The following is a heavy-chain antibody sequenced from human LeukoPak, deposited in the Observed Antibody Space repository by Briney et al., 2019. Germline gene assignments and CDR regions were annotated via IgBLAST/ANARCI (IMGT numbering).Heavy chain of an antibody. Sequence: GGSLRLSCAASGFTVSSNYMSWVRQAPGKGLEWVSVIYSGGSTYYADSVKGRFTISRDNSKNTLYLQMNSLRAEDTAVYYCARSHYFDSGGYYYYYYGMDVWGQGTTVTVSS. CDR3: ARSHYFDSGGYYYYYYGMDV. CDR2: IYSGGST. D-gene: IGHD3-22*01. V-gene: IGHV3-53*01. J-gene: IGHJ6*02. CDR1: GFTVSSNY.